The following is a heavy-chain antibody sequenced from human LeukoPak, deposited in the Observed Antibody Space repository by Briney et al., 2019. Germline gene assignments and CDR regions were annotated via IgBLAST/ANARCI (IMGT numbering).Heavy chain of an antibody. V-gene: IGHV4-39*07. CDR3: AKVVEMATIGAFDI. D-gene: IGHD5-24*01. J-gene: IGHJ3*02. CDR2: IYYSGST. Sequence: SETLSLTCTVSGGSISSSSYYWGWIRQPPGKGLEWIGSIYYSGSTYYNPSLKSRVTISVDTSKNQFSLKLSSVTAADTAVYYCAKVVEMATIGAFDIWGQGTMVTVSS. CDR1: GGSISSSSYY.